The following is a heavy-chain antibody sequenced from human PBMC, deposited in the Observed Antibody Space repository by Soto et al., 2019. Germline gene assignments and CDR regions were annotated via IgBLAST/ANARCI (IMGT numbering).Heavy chain of an antibody. CDR3: ASPGLAAAVPYYYYYGMDV. Sequence: APVKGSCKASGYRYTSYGISWVRKKNGKGLEWMGWISAYNGKTNYEQKLQGRVTMTTDTSPRTAYMELRSLRPDDTAVYYCASPGLAAAVPYYYYYGMDVWGQATTVTVSS. J-gene: IGHJ6*02. CDR1: GYRYTSYG. D-gene: IGHD6-13*01. CDR2: ISAYNGKT. V-gene: IGHV1-18*01.